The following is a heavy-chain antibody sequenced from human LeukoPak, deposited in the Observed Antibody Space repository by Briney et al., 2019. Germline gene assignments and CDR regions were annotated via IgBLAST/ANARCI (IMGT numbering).Heavy chain of an antibody. CDR2: INHSGST. V-gene: IGHV4-34*01. CDR1: GGSFSGYY. Sequence: SETLSLTCAVYGGSFSGYYWSWIRQPPGKGLEWIGEINHSGSTNYNPSLKSRVTISVDTSKNQFSLKLSSVTAADTAVYYCARAGSYYGGVQNWFDPWGQGTLVTVSS. CDR3: ARAGSYYGGVQNWFDP. J-gene: IGHJ5*02. D-gene: IGHD1-26*01.